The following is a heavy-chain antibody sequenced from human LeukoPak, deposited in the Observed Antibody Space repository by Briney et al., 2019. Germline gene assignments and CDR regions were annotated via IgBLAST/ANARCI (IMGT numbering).Heavy chain of an antibody. V-gene: IGHV4-39*01. J-gene: IGHJ3*02. CDR3: ARQIIAVNAFDI. CDR1: GGSISSTFDY. D-gene: IGHD2/OR15-2a*01. CDR2: IYYSGST. Sequence: SETLSLTXTVSGGSISSTFDYWGRIRQPPGKGLEWIGSIYYSGSTFYNPSLKSQVIISVDTSKNQFSLKLSSVTAADTAVYYCARQIIAVNAFDIWGQGTMVTVSS.